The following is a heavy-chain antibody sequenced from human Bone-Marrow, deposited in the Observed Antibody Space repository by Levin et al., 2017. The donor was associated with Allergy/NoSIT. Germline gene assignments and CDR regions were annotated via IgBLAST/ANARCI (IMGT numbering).Heavy chain of an antibody. Sequence: GGSLRLSCAASGFTFRDYAMTWVRQAPGKGLEWVAAISGSGVYTFYADSVQGRFTISRDDSKNTLSLQMKSLRAEDTAIYYCAKDIFLSTTNVNWFDPWGQGTLVTVSS. CDR2: ISGSGVYT. J-gene: IGHJ5*02. D-gene: IGHD2/OR15-2a*01. CDR3: AKDIFLSTTNVNWFDP. CDR1: GFTFRDYA. V-gene: IGHV3-23*01.